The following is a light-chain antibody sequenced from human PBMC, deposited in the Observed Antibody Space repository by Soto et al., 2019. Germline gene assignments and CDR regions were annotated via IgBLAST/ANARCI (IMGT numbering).Light chain of an antibody. V-gene: IGLV2-18*02. Sequence: QSALTQPPSVSGSPGQSVTISCTGTSSDVGNYNRVSWYQQPPDTARKLMIYEVTNRPSGVPNRFSASKSGKTASLTISGLQAEDEADYYCTSYTNNRTWVFGGGTKLTVL. CDR2: EVT. CDR3: TSYTNNRTWV. J-gene: IGLJ3*02. CDR1: SSDVGNYNR.